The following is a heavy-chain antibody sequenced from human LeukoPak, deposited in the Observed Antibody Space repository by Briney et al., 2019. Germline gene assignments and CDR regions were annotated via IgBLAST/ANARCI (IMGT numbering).Heavy chain of an antibody. D-gene: IGHD4-23*01. Sequence: PGGSLRLSCAASGFTFSSYGMHWVRQAPGKGLEWVAVISYDGSNKYYADSAKGRFTISRDNSKNTLYLQMNSLRAEDTAVYYCAKWGMTTVVTTFDIWGQGTMVTVSS. CDR1: GFTFSSYG. V-gene: IGHV3-30*18. J-gene: IGHJ3*02. CDR2: ISYDGSNK. CDR3: AKWGMTTVVTTFDI.